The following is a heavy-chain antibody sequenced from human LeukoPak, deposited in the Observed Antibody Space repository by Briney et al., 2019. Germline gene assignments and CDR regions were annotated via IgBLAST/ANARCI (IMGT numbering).Heavy chain of an antibody. CDR2: ISSSSSAI. CDR1: GFTFSTYS. J-gene: IGHJ4*02. Sequence: PGGSLRLSCAASGFTFSTYSMNWVRQAPGKGLEWVSYISSSSSAIYYADSVKGRFTISRDNAKNSLYLQMNSLRAEDTAVYYCARYCSGAGCYMHPLDYWGQGTLVTVSS. D-gene: IGHD2-2*02. V-gene: IGHV3-48*01. CDR3: ARYCSGAGCYMHPLDY.